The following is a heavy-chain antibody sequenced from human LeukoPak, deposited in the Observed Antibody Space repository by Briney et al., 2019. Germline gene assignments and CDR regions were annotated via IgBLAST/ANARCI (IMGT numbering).Heavy chain of an antibody. D-gene: IGHD1-26*01. V-gene: IGHV1-69*13. CDR2: IIPIFGTA. CDR1: GGTFSSYA. J-gene: IGHJ6*02. CDR3: ARATRLVGATLDYYYYGMDV. Sequence: SVKVSCKAPGGTFSSYAISWVRQAPGQGLEWMGGIIPIFGTANYAQKFQGRVTITADESTSTAYMELSSLRSEDTAVYYCARATRLVGATLDYYYYGMDVWGQGTTVTVSS.